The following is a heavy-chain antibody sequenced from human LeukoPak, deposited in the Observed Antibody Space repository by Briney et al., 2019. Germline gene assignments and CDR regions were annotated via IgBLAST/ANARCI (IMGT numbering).Heavy chain of an antibody. CDR3: AKSVCSGGSCYYRHFDY. J-gene: IGHJ4*02. V-gene: IGHV3-23*01. CDR2: ISGSGGST. Sequence: GGSLRLSCAASGFTFSSYAMHWVRQAPGKGLEWVSAISGSGGSTYYADSVKGRFTISRDNSKNTLYLQMNSLRAEDTAVYYCAKSVCSGGSCYYRHFDYWGQGTLVTVSS. D-gene: IGHD2-15*01. CDR1: GFTFSSYA.